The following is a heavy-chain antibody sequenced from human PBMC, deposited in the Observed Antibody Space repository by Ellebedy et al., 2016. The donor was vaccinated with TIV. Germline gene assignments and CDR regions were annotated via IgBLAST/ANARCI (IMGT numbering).Heavy chain of an antibody. J-gene: IGHJ6*02. Sequence: ASVKVSXKASGHLFTTYGIHWVRQAPGQRLEWMGWINTGNGNTKYSQKLQGRVTITRDTSASAAYMELSNLVSEDTAVYYCATREWQDPMDVWGQGTTVTVSS. CDR2: INTGNGNT. CDR1: GHLFTTYG. V-gene: IGHV1-3*04. CDR3: ATREWQDPMDV. D-gene: IGHD3-3*01.